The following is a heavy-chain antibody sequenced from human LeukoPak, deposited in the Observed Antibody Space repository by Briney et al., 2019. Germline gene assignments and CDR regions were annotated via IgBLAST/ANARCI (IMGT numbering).Heavy chain of an antibody. J-gene: IGHJ4*02. CDR2: ISGSGGST. CDR3: ASDLLYGSGVKDY. V-gene: IGHV3-23*01. CDR1: GFTFSSYA. Sequence: GGSLRLSCAASGFTFSSYAMSWVRQAPGKGLEWVSAISGSGGSTYYADSVKGRFTISRDNSKNTLYLQMNSLRAEDTAVYYCASDLLYGSGVKDYWGQGTPVTVSS. D-gene: IGHD3-10*01.